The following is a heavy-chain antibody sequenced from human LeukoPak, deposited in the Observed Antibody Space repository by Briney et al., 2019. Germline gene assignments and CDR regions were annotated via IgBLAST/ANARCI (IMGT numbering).Heavy chain of an antibody. V-gene: IGHV4-59*01. J-gene: IGHJ4*02. CDR3: ARAAEGYSSSLDY. Sequence: PSETLSLTCTVSGGPISSYYWSWIRQPPGKGLEWIGYIYYSGSTNYNPSLKSRVTISVDTSKNQFSLKLSSVTAADTAVYYCARAAEGYSSSLDYWGQGTLVTVSS. D-gene: IGHD6-13*01. CDR1: GGPISSYY. CDR2: IYYSGST.